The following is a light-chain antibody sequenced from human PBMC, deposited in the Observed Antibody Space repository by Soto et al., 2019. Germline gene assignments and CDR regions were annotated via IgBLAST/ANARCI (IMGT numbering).Light chain of an antibody. CDR3: QQYGTSLPWT. CDR2: NAS. J-gene: IGKJ1*01. CDR1: QSFSTDY. Sequence: EIVLTQSPGTLSLSPGERATLSCRVSQSFSTDYLAWFQQKPGQAPRLLLFNASSRATGIPHRFSGSGSGKDFTLTISRLEPEDFAVYYCQQYGTSLPWTFGQGTKVDIK. V-gene: IGKV3-20*01.